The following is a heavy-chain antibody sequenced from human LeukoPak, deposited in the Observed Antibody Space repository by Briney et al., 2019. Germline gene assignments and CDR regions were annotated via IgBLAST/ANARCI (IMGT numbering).Heavy chain of an antibody. D-gene: IGHD3-22*01. CDR2: IYYSGST. CDR3: ARENYDSSGYYFLDY. CDR1: GGSISSYY. Sequence: SETLSLTCTVFGGSISSYYWSWIRQPPGKGLEWIGYIYYSGSTNYNPSLKSRVTISVDTSKNQFSLKLSSVTAADTAVYYCARENYDSSGYYFLDYWGQGTLVTVSS. J-gene: IGHJ4*02. V-gene: IGHV4-59*01.